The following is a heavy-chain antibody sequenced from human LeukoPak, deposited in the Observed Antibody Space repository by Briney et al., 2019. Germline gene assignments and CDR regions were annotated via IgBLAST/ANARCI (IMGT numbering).Heavy chain of an antibody. J-gene: IGHJ4*02. CDR1: GYTFTDYY. Sequence: GATVKVSCKASGYTFTDYYMHWVVQAPGKGLEWMGRADPADGEAAYAQKFQGRVTMTRDTSISTAYMELSRLRSDDTAVYYCARTSSSSWYYYFDYWGQGTLVTVSS. CDR3: ARTSSSSWYYYFDY. D-gene: IGHD6-13*01. CDR2: ADPADGEA. V-gene: IGHV1-2*06.